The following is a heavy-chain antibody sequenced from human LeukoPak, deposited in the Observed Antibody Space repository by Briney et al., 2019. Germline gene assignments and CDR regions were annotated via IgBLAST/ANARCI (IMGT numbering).Heavy chain of an antibody. D-gene: IGHD6-19*01. Sequence: ASVKVSCKASGYTFTSFGLSWVRQAPGQGLEWMGWISTYNGNTHYAQILQGRVTMTTDTSTSTAYMELRSLRSDDTAVYYCARDWPDRRAGVGDYWGQGTLVTVSS. CDR2: ISTYNGNT. J-gene: IGHJ4*02. CDR1: GYTFTSFG. CDR3: ARDWPDRRAGVGDY. V-gene: IGHV1-18*01.